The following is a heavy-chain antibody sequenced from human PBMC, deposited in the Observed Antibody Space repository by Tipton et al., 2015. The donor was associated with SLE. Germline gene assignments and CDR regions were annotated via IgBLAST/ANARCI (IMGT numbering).Heavy chain of an antibody. Sequence: TLSLTCNVSGYSIRNGYYWGWIRQAPGKGLEWTGTIHHSGITYYNPSLKSRVAISVDTSKNQFSLKLRPVTAADTAVYFCARLISAYDCNFDYWGQGTLVTVSS. D-gene: IGHD5-12*01. CDR2: IHHSGIT. CDR3: ARLISAYDCNFDY. CDR1: GYSIRNGYY. V-gene: IGHV4-38-2*02. J-gene: IGHJ4*02.